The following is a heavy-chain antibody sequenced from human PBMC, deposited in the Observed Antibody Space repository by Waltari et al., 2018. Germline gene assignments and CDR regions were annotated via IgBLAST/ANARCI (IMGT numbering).Heavy chain of an antibody. J-gene: IGHJ4*02. CDR1: GYSISSGYY. CDR2: IYHSGST. Sequence: QVQLQESGPGLVKPSETLSLTCAVSGYSISSGYYWGWIRQPPGKGLAWIGSIYHSGSTYYNPSLKGRVTISVDTSKNQFSLKLSSVTAADTAVYYCARDQGRMCQLGYFDYWGQGTLVTVSS. V-gene: IGHV4-38-2*02. CDR3: ARDQGRMCQLGYFDY. D-gene: IGHD6-6*01.